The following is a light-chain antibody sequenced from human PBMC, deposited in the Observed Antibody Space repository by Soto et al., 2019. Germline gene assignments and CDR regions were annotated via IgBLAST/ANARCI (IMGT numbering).Light chain of an antibody. V-gene: IGLV1-47*01. J-gene: IGLJ1*01. CDR1: TSNIGSNY. Sequence: QSALTQPPSASGTPGQGVTISCSGSTSNIGSNYVYWYQQLPGTAPKLLIYRNNQRPSGVPDRFSGSKSGTSAYLAISGLRSDDEADYFCATWDDSLNGFYVFGTGT. CDR2: RNN. CDR3: ATWDDSLNGFYV.